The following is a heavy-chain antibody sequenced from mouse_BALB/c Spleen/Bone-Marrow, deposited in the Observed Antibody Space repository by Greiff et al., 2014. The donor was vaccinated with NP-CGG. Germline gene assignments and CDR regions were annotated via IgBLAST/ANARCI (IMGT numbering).Heavy chain of an antibody. Sequence: QVQLQQSGAELMKPGASVRISCKATGYTFSSYWIEWVKQRPGHGLEWIGEILPGSGSTNYNEKFKGKATFTADTSSNTAYVQLSSLTSEDSAVYYCARRLLYYFDYWGQGTTLTVSS. CDR3: ARRLLYYFDY. CDR2: ILPGSGST. CDR1: GYTFSSYW. J-gene: IGHJ2*01. D-gene: IGHD1-2*01. V-gene: IGHV1-9*01.